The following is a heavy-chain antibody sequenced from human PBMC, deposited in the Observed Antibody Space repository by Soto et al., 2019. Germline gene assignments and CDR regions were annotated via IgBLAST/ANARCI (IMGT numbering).Heavy chain of an antibody. D-gene: IGHD7-27*01. V-gene: IGHV3-23*01. CDR1: GFTFSTYA. J-gene: IGHJ4*02. CDR3: AKWQLTGDVGHHLGGSDY. Sequence: EVQMLESGGNLVQPGGSLRLSCAASGFTFSTYALNWVRQAPGKGLEWVSTISASGQNTFYADSVRGRFTISRDNSKNTLYLQMNSLRAEDTALYYCAKWQLTGDVGHHLGGSDYWGQGTLVTVSP. CDR2: ISASGQNT.